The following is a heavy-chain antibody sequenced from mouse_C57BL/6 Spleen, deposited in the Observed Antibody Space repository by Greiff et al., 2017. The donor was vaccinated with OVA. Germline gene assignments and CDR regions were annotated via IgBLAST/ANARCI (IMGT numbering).Heavy chain of an antibody. Sequence: EVQLQQSGPELVKPGASVKISCKASGYTFTDYYMNWVKQSHGKSLEWIGDINPNNGGTSYNQKFKGKATLTVDKSSSTAYMELRSLTSEDSAVYYCAKYSNYLWFAYWGQGTLVTVSA. CDR1: GYTFTDYY. CDR2: INPNNGGT. V-gene: IGHV1-26*01. CDR3: AKYSNYLWFAY. J-gene: IGHJ3*01. D-gene: IGHD2-5*01.